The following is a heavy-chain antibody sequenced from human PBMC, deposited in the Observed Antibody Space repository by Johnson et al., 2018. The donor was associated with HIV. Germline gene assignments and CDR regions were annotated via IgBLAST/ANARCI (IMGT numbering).Heavy chain of an antibody. CDR3: AKEEEDAFDI. CDR1: GFTFDDYG. Sequence: VLLVESGGGVVRPGGSLRLSCAASGFTFDDYGMSWVRQAPGKGLEWVSGISWNGGTTGYADSVKGRFTISRDNSKNTLYLQMNSLRAEDTAVYYCAKEEEDAFDIWGQGTMVTVSS. V-gene: IGHV3-20*04. J-gene: IGHJ3*02. CDR2: ISWNGGTT.